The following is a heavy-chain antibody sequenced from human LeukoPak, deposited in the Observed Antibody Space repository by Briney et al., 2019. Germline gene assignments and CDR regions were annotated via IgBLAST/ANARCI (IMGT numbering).Heavy chain of an antibody. CDR3: VKPARGSGIQNGFDY. J-gene: IGHJ4*02. CDR1: GFTFSNYA. Sequence: GGSLRLSCSASGFTFSNYAMHWVRQAPGKGLEYVSVITINIDRTFYADSVQGRFTISRDNSANTLYLQMSSLRPEDTAVYYCVKPARGSGIQNGFDYWGQGTLVTVSS. CDR2: ITINIDRT. V-gene: IGHV3-64D*06. D-gene: IGHD3-10*01.